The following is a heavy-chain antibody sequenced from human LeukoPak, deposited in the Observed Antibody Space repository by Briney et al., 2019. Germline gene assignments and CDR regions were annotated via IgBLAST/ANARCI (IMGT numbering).Heavy chain of an antibody. CDR3: TRDRLPLTWIRIGFDI. V-gene: IGHV3-53*05. J-gene: IGHJ3*02. D-gene: IGHD5-12*01. CDR2: IYSGGST. CDR1: GFTVSSNY. Sequence: PGGSLRLSCAASGFTVSSNYMSWVRQAPGKGLEWVSVIYSGGSTYYADSVKGRFTISRDNSKNTLYLQMNSLRAEDTAVYYCTRDRLPLTWIRIGFDIWGQGTVVSVSS.